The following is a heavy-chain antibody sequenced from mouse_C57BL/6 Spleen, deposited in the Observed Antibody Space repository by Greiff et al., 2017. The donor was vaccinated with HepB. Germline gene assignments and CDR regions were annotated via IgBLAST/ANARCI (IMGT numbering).Heavy chain of an antibody. CDR1: GFTFSSYG. CDR3: ARQGITTVVEKDFMDY. Sequence: EVKLMESGGDLVKPGGSLKLSCSASGFTFSSYGMSWVRQTPDQRLEWVATISSGGSYTYYPDSVKGRFTITRDNAKNTLYLQMSSLKSEDTAMYYCARQGITTVVEKDFMDYWGQGTSVTVSS. D-gene: IGHD1-1*01. CDR2: ISSGGSYT. V-gene: IGHV5-6*01. J-gene: IGHJ4*01.